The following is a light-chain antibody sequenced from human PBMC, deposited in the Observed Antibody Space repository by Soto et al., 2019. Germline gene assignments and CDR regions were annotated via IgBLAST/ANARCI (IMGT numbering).Light chain of an antibody. CDR1: QSVSSNY. J-gene: IGKJ1*01. CDR2: GAS. Sequence: EIVVTQSPGTLSLSPGERATLSCRASQSVSSNYLAWYQQKPGQAPRLLIYGASSRATGIPDRFSGSGSATDFTLTISRLEPEDFAVFYCQQYDNSPWTFGQGTKVEIK. CDR3: QQYDNSPWT. V-gene: IGKV3-20*01.